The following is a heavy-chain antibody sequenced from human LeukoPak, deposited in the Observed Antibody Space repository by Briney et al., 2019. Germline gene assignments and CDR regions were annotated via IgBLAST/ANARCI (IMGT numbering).Heavy chain of an antibody. CDR2: ISSSGNT. CDR3: ARLGAGPTYYDFWSGYSSFYFDY. D-gene: IGHD3-3*01. J-gene: IGHJ4*02. V-gene: IGHV4-39*02. Sequence: SETLSLTYIVSGGSTSGGNYYWGWIRRPPGKGLEWIGGISSSGNTYYNPSLKSRITISIDTSKNHFPLKLSSVTAADTAVYYCARLGAGPTYYDFWSGYSSFYFDYWGQGTLVTVSS. CDR1: GGSTSGGNYY.